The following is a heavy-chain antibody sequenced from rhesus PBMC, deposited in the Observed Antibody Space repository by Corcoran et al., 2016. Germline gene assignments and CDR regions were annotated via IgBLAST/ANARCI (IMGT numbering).Heavy chain of an antibody. CDR1: GGSISGYY. V-gene: IGHV4S5*01. J-gene: IGHJ4*01. D-gene: IGHD3-3*01. Sequence: QVQLGESGPGLVTPSETLSLTCAVSGGSISGYYWNWIRHPPGKGLEGIGYIGGSSGTTHSNPSLKSRVTISTDTSKNQLSRRLSSVTAADTAVYYCARGTGYYMGYWGQGVLVTVSS. CDR2: IGGSSGTT. CDR3: ARGTGYYMGY.